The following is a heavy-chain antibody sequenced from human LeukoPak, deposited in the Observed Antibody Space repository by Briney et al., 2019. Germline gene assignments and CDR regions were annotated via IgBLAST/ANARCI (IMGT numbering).Heavy chain of an antibody. Sequence: PSETLSLTCTVSGVPISSSSYYWGWIRQPPGKGLEWIGSIYYGGSTYYNPSLKSRVTISVDTSKNQFSLKLSSVTAADTAVYYCAREGGYSHAFDYWGQGTLVTVSS. V-gene: IGHV4-39*02. J-gene: IGHJ4*02. CDR2: IYYGGST. CDR1: GVPISSSSYY. D-gene: IGHD3-22*01. CDR3: AREGGYSHAFDY.